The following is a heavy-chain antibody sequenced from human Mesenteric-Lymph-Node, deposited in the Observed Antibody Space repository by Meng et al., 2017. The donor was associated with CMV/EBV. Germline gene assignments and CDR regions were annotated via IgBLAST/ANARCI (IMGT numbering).Heavy chain of an antibody. CDR1: GFSFDDYA. CDR2: IGWNSGSI. J-gene: IGHJ4*02. Sequence: SLKISCAASGFSFDDYAMHWVRQAPGKGLEWVSGIGWNSGSIGYADSVKGRFTISRDNAKKSLYLQMNSLRAEGTALYYCAKGGSNWYSYYFDYWGQGTLVTVSS. V-gene: IGHV3-9*01. D-gene: IGHD6-13*01. CDR3: AKGGSNWYSYYFDY.